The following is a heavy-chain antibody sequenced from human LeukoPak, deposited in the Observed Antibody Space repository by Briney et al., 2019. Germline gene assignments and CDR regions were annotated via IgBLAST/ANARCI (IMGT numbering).Heavy chain of an antibody. J-gene: IGHJ4*01. Sequence: QPGGSLRLSCAASGFTFSGYWMHWVRQAPGKGLVWVSRINSGGDSITYADSVKGRFTISRDNAKNSLYLQMNSLRAEDTAVYYCAREWDGGFDYWGQGTLVTVSS. CDR2: INSGGDSI. CDR3: AREWDGGFDY. D-gene: IGHD1-26*01. CDR1: GFTFSGYW. V-gene: IGHV3-74*03.